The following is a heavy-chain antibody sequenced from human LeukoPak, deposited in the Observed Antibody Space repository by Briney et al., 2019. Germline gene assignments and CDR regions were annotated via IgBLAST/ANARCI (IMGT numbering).Heavy chain of an antibody. CDR1: GFTFSSYV. D-gene: IGHD3-9*01. V-gene: IGHV3-23*01. CDR3: AKEGYYDILTGYYSY. J-gene: IGHJ4*02. CDR2: ISGSGGST. Sequence: PGGSLRLSCAASGFTFSSYVMNWVRQAPGKGLEWVSAISGSGGSTYYADSVKGRFTISRDNSKNTLYLQMNSLRAEDTAVYYCAKEGYYDILTGYYSYWGQGTLVTVSS.